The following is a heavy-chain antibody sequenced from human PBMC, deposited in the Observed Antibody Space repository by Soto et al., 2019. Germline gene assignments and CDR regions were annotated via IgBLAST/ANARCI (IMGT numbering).Heavy chain of an antibody. Sequence: ASVKVSCKASGYTLTSYAGHWVRQAPGQRLEWMGWINPVNRKPKYAQKFQGRVTITADESSSTAYMELSSLRSDDTAVYYCARDKDRLQLGGNYYYMLDVWGQGTTLTVSS. CDR3: ARDKDRLQLGGNYYYMLDV. D-gene: IGHD1-26*01. CDR2: INPVNRKP. J-gene: IGHJ6*02. CDR1: GYTLTSYA. V-gene: IGHV1-3*01.